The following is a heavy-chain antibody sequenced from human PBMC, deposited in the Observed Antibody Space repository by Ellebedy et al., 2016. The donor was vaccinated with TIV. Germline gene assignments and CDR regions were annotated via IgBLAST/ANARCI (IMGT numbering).Heavy chain of an antibody. J-gene: IGHJ4*02. CDR3: ARETDFWSDSSYFDS. V-gene: IGHV4-30-4*01. CDR2: IYYTGTT. CDR1: GDSINSVDYY. Sequence: SETLSLPXTVSGDSINSVDYYWSWIRQPTGKGLEWIGYIYYTGTTYYNPSLKGRITISVDTSKNHFSLRLRSVTAADTALYFCARETDFWSDSSYFDSWGQGILVAVSS. D-gene: IGHD3-3*01.